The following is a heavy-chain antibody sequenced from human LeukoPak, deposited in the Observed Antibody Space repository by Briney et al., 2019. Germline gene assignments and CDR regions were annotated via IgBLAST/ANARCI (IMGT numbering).Heavy chain of an antibody. Sequence: SETLSLTCTVSGDSISSSNSYRGWIRQPPGKGLEWIGSLYYSGSSYYNPSLKSRVTISADTSKNQFSLKLTSVTAADTAVYYRARGSEYSSSRGFDYWGQGTLVTVSS. D-gene: IGHD6-6*01. CDR3: ARGSEYSSSRGFDY. CDR1: GDSISSSNSY. CDR2: LYYSGSS. J-gene: IGHJ4*02. V-gene: IGHV4-39*07.